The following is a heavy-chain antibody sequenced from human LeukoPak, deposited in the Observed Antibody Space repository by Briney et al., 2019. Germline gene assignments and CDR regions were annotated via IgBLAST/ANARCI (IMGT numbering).Heavy chain of an antibody. CDR1: GFTFSTYW. Sequence: GGSLRLSCAASGFTFSTYWMHWVRQAPGKGLVWCSRINSDGSSTDYADSVKGRFTISRDNAKNTLYLQMNSLRAEDTAMYYCARDKYGGNSNAFDIWGQGTMVTVSS. CDR3: ARDKYGGNSNAFDI. J-gene: IGHJ3*02. D-gene: IGHD4-23*01. V-gene: IGHV3-74*01. CDR2: INSDGSST.